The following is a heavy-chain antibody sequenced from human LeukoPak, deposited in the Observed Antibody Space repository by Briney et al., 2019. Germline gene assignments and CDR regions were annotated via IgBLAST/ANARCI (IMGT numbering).Heavy chain of an antibody. Sequence: GESLKISCKISGYRLTNNWIGWVRQVPGKGLEWMGLIYLVYSDAKYSPSFQGQVTLSVDTSISTAYLQLGGLRAADTAIYYCVRFALTCILDYGGQRTLVAVSS. CDR1: GYRLTNNW. J-gene: IGHJ4*02. CDR2: IYLVYSDA. CDR3: VRFALTCILDY. D-gene: IGHD1-14*01. V-gene: IGHV5-51*01.